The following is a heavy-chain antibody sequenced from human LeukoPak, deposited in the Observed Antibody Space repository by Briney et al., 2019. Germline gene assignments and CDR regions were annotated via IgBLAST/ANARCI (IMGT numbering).Heavy chain of an antibody. CDR3: ARYYYGSGTY. D-gene: IGHD3-10*01. CDR1: GYSISSGYY. J-gene: IGHJ4*02. CDR2: IYHSGST. Sequence: SPSETLSLTCTVSGYSISSGYYWGWIRQPPGKGLEWIGSIYHSGSTYYNPSLKSRVTISVDTSKNQFSLKLSSVTAADTAVYYCARYYYGSGTYWGQGTLVTVSS. V-gene: IGHV4-38-2*02.